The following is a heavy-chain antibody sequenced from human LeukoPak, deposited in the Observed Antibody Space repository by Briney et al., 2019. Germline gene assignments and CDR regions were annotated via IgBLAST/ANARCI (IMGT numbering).Heavy chain of an antibody. CDR2: IHNSGST. CDR3: ARADRSGYFGNVVAFDI. D-gene: IGHD3-22*01. J-gene: IGHJ3*02. V-gene: IGHV4-61*02. CDR1: GGSINSGSYS. Sequence: SQTLSLTRTVSGGSINSGSYSWTWIRQPAGKGLERIGRIHNSGSTDYTPSLKSRVTTLIDTSKNQFFLKLTSVTAADTAVYYCARADRSGYFGNVVAFDIWGQGTMVTVSS.